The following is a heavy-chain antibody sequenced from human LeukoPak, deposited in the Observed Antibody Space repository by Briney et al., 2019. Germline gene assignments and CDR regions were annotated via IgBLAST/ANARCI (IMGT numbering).Heavy chain of an antibody. CDR1: GGSISSYY. J-gene: IGHJ4*02. CDR2: IYYSGTT. CDR3: ARWSGAYRSFDY. D-gene: IGHD3-3*01. Sequence: SETLSLTCTVSGGSISSYYWSWIRQPPGKGLEWIGYIYYSGTTDYNPSLKSRVTISVDTSNNQFSLKVSSVTAADTAVYYCARWSGAYRSFDYGGRGTLVPVSS. V-gene: IGHV4-59*01.